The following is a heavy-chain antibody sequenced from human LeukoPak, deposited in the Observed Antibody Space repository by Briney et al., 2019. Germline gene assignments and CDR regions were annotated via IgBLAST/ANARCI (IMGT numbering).Heavy chain of an antibody. CDR3: ARRDGYCSGTSCYADYYYGMDV. V-gene: IGHV5-51*01. D-gene: IGHD2-2*01. J-gene: IGHJ6*02. Sequence: GESLKISCEGSGYNFSNCLIGWVRQMPGKGLEWMGIIYPGDSDTRYGPSFQGQVTISADKSISTAYLQWSSLKASDTAMYYCARRDGYCSGTSCYADYYYGMDVWGQGTTVTVSS. CDR2: IYPGDSDT. CDR1: GYNFSNCL.